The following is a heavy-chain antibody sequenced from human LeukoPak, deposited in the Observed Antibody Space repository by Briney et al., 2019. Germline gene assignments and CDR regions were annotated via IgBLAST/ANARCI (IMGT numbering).Heavy chain of an antibody. V-gene: IGHV3-30*03. CDR2: ISYDGSNK. J-gene: IGHJ4*02. Sequence: TGGPLRLSCAASGFSFSNFGMHWVRQAPGKGLEWVAVISYDGSNKYFADSVKGRFTISRDNSKNTLYLQMNSLRVEDTAVYYCATQDGYDNSGHYGYWGQGTLVTVSS. D-gene: IGHD3-22*01. CDR1: GFSFSNFG. CDR3: ATQDGYDNSGHYGY.